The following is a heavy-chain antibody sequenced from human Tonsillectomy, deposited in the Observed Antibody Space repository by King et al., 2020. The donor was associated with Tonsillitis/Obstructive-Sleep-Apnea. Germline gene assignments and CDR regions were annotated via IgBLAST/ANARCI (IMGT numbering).Heavy chain of an antibody. J-gene: IGHJ3*02. CDR2: IKQDGSVK. Sequence: VQLVESGGGLVQPGGSLRLSCAASGFTFSNYGMTWVRQAPGKGLEWVANIKQDGSVKHYVDSAEGRFTISRDNAKNSLHLKMNSLRAEDTAVYYCARDDGYCNTTRCYDAFDIWGQGTKVTVST. D-gene: IGHD2-2*01. V-gene: IGHV3-7*04. CDR1: GFTFSNYG. CDR3: ARDDGYCNTTRCYDAFDI.